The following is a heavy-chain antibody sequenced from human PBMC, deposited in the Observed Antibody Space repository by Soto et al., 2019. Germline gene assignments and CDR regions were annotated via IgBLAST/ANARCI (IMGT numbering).Heavy chain of an antibody. D-gene: IGHD6-13*01. CDR3: AKSYSSNWYDYFDS. J-gene: IGHJ4*02. Sequence: PGGSLRLSCAASGFTFSTYAMSWVRQAPGKGLEWVSSMSDNGRSTYYADSVKGRFTISRDNSKNTLYLQMNSLRAEDTALYYCAKSYSSNWYDYFDSWGQGTLVTVSS. V-gene: IGHV3-23*01. CDR1: GFTFSTYA. CDR2: MSDNGRST.